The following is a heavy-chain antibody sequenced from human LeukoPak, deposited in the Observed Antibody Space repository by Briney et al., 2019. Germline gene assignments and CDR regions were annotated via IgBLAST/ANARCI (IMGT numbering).Heavy chain of an antibody. V-gene: IGHV5-10-1*01. D-gene: IGHD6-19*01. CDR2: IDPGDSAT. CDR1: GYSFTNYW. CDR3: ARPSGWSGYDI. Sequence: GESLKISCQASGYSFTNYWITWVRQVPGKGLERMGRIDPGDSATNYGPSFQGHVIIPADRSTTTAYLHFNSLEASDTALYYCARPSGWSGYDIWGQGTMVIVSS. J-gene: IGHJ3*02.